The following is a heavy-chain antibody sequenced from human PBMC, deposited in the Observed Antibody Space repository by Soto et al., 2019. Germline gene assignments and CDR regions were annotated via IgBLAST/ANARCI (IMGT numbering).Heavy chain of an antibody. CDR2: INHSGST. D-gene: IGHD6-6*01. Sequence: PSETLSLTCAVYGGSFSGYYWSWIRQPPGKGLEWIGEINHSGSTNYNPSLKSRVTISVDTSKNQFSLKLSSVTAADTAVYYCARLSSSSPGMDVSGQGTTVTVS. J-gene: IGHJ6*02. V-gene: IGHV4-34*01. CDR1: GGSFSGYY. CDR3: ARLSSSSPGMDV.